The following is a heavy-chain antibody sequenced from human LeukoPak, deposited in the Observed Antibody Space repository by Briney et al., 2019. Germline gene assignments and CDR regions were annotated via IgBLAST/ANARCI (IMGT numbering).Heavy chain of an antibody. V-gene: IGHV4-59*01. CDR3: ARTTEGYCSGGNCYYYYYYMDV. J-gene: IGHJ6*03. Sequence: SETLSLTCTVSGGSISNYYWSWIRQPPGKGLEWIGYIHYSGSTSYNPSLKSRVTISVDTSKNQFSLKLRFVTPADTAVFYCARTTEGYCSGGNCYYYYYYMDVWGKGTTVTVSS. D-gene: IGHD2-15*01. CDR2: IHYSGST. CDR1: GGSISNYY.